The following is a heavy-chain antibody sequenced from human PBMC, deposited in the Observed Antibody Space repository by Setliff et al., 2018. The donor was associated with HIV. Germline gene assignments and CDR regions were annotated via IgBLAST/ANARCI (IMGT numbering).Heavy chain of an antibody. J-gene: IGHJ6*03. Sequence: LSLTCTVSGGSISGYYWSWILQPPGKGLEYIGSIFFTGNTIYNPSLKARVTLSVDMSKNQVFLRLSSVTAADTAVYYCVRGYCSSTTCYEDYYYMDVWGKGSTVTVSS. CDR2: IFFTGNT. CDR3: VRGYCSSTTCYEDYYYMDV. D-gene: IGHD2-2*01. V-gene: IGHV4-59*01. CDR1: GGSISGYY.